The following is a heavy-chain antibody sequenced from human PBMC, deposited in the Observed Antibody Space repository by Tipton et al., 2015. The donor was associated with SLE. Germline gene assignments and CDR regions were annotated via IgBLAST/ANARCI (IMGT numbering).Heavy chain of an antibody. D-gene: IGHD1-26*01. CDR2: IYTSGDT. CDR3: AREAVGADGGLDY. V-gene: IGHV4-61*02. Sequence: LRLSCTVSGGSISSGSYFWSWIRQPAAKGLEWIGRIYTSGDTNYNPSLKNRVTISVDTSKNQFSLNLSSVTAADTAVYYCAREAVGADGGLDYWGQGTPVTVSS. J-gene: IGHJ4*02. CDR1: GGSISSGSYF.